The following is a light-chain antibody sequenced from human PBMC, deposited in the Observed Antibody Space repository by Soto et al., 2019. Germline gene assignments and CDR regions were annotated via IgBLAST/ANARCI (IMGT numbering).Light chain of an antibody. CDR2: GAS. CDR3: QQYNTYSRT. Sequence: EIVLTQSPGTLSLSPGERATLSCRASQSVSSSSYLAWYQQKPGQAPRLLIYGASSRATGIPDRFSGSGSGTDFTLTISRLEPDDFATFYCQQYNTYSRTFGQGTKVEVK. J-gene: IGKJ1*01. V-gene: IGKV3-20*01. CDR1: QSVSSSSY.